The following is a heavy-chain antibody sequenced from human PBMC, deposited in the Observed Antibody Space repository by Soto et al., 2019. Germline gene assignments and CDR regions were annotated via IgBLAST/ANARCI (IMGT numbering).Heavy chain of an antibody. CDR2: INAGNGNT. J-gene: IGHJ4*02. CDR3: ARGWGDSGYDDDPFDY. CDR1: GYTFTSYA. D-gene: IGHD5-12*01. Sequence: ASVKVSCKASGYTFTSYAMHWVRQAPGQRLEWMGWINAGNGNTKYSQKFQGRVTITRDTSASTAYMELSSLRSEDTAVYYCARGWGDSGYDDDPFDYWGQGTLVTVSS. V-gene: IGHV1-3*01.